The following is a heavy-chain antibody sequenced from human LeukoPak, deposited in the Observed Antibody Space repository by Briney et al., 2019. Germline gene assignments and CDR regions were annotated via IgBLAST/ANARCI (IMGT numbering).Heavy chain of an antibody. D-gene: IGHD3-16*01. CDR2: IYYSGST. CDR3: ARDYLMGVLAQFDP. V-gene: IGHV4-39*07. J-gene: IGHJ5*02. CDR1: GGSISSNSYY. Sequence: PSETLSLTCTVSGGSISSNSYYWGWIRQPPGKGLEWIGSIYYSGSTYYNPSLKSRVTISVDTSKNQFSLKLSSVTAADTAVYYCARDYLMGVLAQFDPWGQGTLVTVSS.